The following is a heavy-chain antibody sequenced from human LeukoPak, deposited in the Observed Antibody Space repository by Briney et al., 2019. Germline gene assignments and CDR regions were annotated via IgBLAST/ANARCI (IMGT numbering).Heavy chain of an antibody. CDR2: IYYTGST. D-gene: IGHD4-17*01. CDR3: ARDGYGDWFDP. V-gene: IGHV4-39*07. J-gene: IGHJ5*02. CDR1: GGSISSSSYY. Sequence: TSETLSLTCTVSGGSISSSSYYWGWIRQPPGKGLEWIGSIYYTGSTNYNPSLKSRVTMSVDTSKNQFSLKLSSVTAADTAVYYCARDGYGDWFDPWGQGTLVTVSS.